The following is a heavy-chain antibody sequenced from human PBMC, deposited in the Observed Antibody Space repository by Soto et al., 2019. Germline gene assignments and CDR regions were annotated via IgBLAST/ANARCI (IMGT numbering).Heavy chain of an antibody. V-gene: IGHV3-53*01. Sequence: LRLSCVASGFSVNSDYMSWVRQAPGKGLEWVSLIFPGGTTYYAESVKGRFTISKDSSKSTLYLQMNNLRVEDTGIFYCARGFHYGTIDSWGQGALVTVSS. D-gene: IGHD3-10*01. CDR1: GFSVNSDY. CDR2: IFPGGTT. J-gene: IGHJ4*02. CDR3: ARGFHYGTIDS.